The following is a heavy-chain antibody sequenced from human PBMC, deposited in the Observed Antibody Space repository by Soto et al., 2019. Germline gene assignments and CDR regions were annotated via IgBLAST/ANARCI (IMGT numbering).Heavy chain of an antibody. Sequence: EVQLVESGGGLVQPGGSLRLSCAASGFTVSSNYMSWVRQAPGKGLEWVSVIFSGGSTYYAESVKGRFTISRHNSKNTLYLQMNGLRAEDTAVYYWAATRLGYWGQGTLVTVSS. J-gene: IGHJ4*02. CDR3: AATRLGY. D-gene: IGHD5-12*01. CDR2: IFSGGST. V-gene: IGHV3-53*04. CDR1: GFTVSSNY.